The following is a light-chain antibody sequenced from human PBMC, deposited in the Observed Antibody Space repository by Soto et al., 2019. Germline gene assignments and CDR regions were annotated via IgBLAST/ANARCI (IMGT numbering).Light chain of an antibody. V-gene: IGKV2-30*01. CDR2: KVS. J-gene: IGKJ2*03. Sequence: DVVMTQSPLSLPVTLGQPASISCRSSQSLVYSDGNTYLNWFQQRPGQSPRRLIYKVSNRDSGVPDRFSGSGSSTDFTLKISRVEAEDVGGYYCMQGTHWPSSSSFGQGTKLEIK. CDR1: QSLVYSDGNTY. CDR3: MQGTHWPSSSS.